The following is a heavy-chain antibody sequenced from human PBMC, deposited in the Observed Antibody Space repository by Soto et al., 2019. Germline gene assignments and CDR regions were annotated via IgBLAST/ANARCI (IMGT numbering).Heavy chain of an antibody. CDR3: ARSEGPFGELSDATDYYGMDV. J-gene: IGHJ6*02. CDR2: IYYSGST. CDR1: GGSISSYY. Sequence: SETLSLTCTVSGGSISSYYWSWIRQPPGKGLEWIGYIYYSGSTNYNPSLKSRVTISVDTSKNQFSLKLSSVTTADTAVYYCARSEGPFGELSDATDYYGMDVWGQGTTVTVSS. V-gene: IGHV4-59*01. D-gene: IGHD3-10*01.